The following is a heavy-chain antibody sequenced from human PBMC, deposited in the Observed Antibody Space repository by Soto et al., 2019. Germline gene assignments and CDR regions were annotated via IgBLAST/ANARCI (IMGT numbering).Heavy chain of an antibody. V-gene: IGHV3-7*03. CDR3: VRERIDY. D-gene: IGHD2-15*01. J-gene: IGHJ4*02. Sequence: EVQLVVSGGGLVQPGGSLRLSCVASGITFSNHWMTWVRQAPGKGLEWVATIKGDGSEKYYGDSVQGRFTISRDNAKNSVFLQLNTLRDGDTAIYYCVRERIDYWGRGTLVTVSS. CDR1: GITFSNHW. CDR2: IKGDGSEK.